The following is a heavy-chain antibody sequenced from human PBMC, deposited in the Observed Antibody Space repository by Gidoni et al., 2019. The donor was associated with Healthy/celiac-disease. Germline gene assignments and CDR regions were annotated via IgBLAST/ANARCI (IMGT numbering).Heavy chain of an antibody. CDR3: AKDLRAYGDYDY. Sequence: EVQLLESGGGLVQPGGSLGLSVAPPGSPFSSYAMSWVRQAPGKGLEWVSAISGSGGSTYYADSVKGRFTISRDNSKNTLYLQMNSLRAEDTAVYYCAKDLRAYGDYDYWGQGTLVTVSS. CDR1: GSPFSSYA. CDR2: ISGSGGST. J-gene: IGHJ4*02. D-gene: IGHD4-17*01. V-gene: IGHV3-23*01.